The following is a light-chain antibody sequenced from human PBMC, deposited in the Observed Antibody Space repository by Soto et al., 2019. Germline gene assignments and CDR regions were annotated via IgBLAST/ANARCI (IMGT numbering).Light chain of an antibody. Sequence: EIVLTQSPGTLSFSPGERATLSCRASQNVANNYLAWYQQKPGQAPRFLIYDASSRATGIPDRFSGSGSGTDFTLTISRLEPEDFAVYYCEQYGSTPLTFGGGTKVEIK. J-gene: IGKJ4*01. CDR2: DAS. CDR3: EQYGSTPLT. CDR1: QNVANNY. V-gene: IGKV3-20*01.